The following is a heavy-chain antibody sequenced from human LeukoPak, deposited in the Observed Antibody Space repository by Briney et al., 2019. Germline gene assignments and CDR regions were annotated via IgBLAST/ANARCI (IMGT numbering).Heavy chain of an antibody. V-gene: IGHV3-15*01. CDR2: IKSKTYGGAT. J-gene: IGHJ4*02. D-gene: IGHD3-22*01. CDR1: GFTFSNAW. Sequence: GGSLRLSCAASGFTFSNAWMSWVRQAPGKGLEWVGRIKSKTYGGATHYAAPVKGRFTISRDDSKTTLYLRMNSLKTEDTAVYYCTTEAYYYDSGAIKYFDYWGQGTLVTVSS. CDR3: TTEAYYYDSGAIKYFDY.